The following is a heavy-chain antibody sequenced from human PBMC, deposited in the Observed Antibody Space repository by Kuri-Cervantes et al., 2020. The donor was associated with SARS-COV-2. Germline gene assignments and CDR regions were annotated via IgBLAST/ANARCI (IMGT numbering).Heavy chain of an antibody. CDR2: IYYSGST. J-gene: IGHJ3*02. CDR1: GGSISSSSYY. V-gene: IGHV4-39*07. D-gene: IGHD3-16*01. CDR3: ARFLGGDGAFDI. Sequence: GSLRLSCTVSGGSISSSSYYWGWIRQPPGKGLEWIGSIYYSGSTYYNPSLKSRVTVSVDTSKNQFSLKLSSVTAADTAVYYCARFLGGDGAFDIWGQGTMVTVSS.